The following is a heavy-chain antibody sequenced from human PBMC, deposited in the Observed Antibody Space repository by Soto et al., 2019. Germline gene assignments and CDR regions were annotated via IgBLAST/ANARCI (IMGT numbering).Heavy chain of an antibody. CDR1: GYTFTSYG. CDR2: ISAYNGNT. CDR3: ARDHGDDMLTGYYMNYYYGMDV. J-gene: IGHJ6*02. V-gene: IGHV1-18*04. D-gene: IGHD3-9*01. Sequence: QVQLVQSGAEVKKPGASVKVSCKASGYTFTSYGISWVRQAPGQGLEWMGWISAYNGNTNYAQKLQGRVTMTTDTSTSTAYMELRSLRSDDTAVYYCARDHGDDMLTGYYMNYYYGMDVWGQGTTVTVSS.